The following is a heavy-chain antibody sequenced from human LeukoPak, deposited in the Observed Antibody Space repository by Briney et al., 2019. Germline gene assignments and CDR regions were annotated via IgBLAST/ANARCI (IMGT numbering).Heavy chain of an antibody. V-gene: IGHV4-31*03. CDR1: GGSISSGGYY. D-gene: IGHD3-22*01. Sequence: SQTLSLTCTVSGGSISSGGYYWSWIRQHPGTGLEWIGYIYYSGSTYYNLSLKSRVTISVDTSKNQFSLKLSSVTAADTAVYYCTKGSYYDNSGRAYFDYWGQGTLVTVSS. J-gene: IGHJ4*02. CDR2: IYYSGST. CDR3: TKGSYYDNSGRAYFDY.